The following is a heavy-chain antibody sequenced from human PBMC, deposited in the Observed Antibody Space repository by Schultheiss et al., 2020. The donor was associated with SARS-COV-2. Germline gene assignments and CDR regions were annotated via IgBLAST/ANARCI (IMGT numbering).Heavy chain of an antibody. CDR3: ARDLVLFGVTRGGIDY. CDR2: ISYDGSNK. J-gene: IGHJ4*02. CDR1: GFTFSSYS. V-gene: IGHV3-30*03. Sequence: GGSLRLSCVASGFTFSSYSMNWVRQAPGKGLEWVAVISYDGSNKYYADSVKGRFTISRDNSKNTLYLQMNSLRAEDTAVYYCARDLVLFGVTRGGIDYWGQGTLVTVSS. D-gene: IGHD3-3*01.